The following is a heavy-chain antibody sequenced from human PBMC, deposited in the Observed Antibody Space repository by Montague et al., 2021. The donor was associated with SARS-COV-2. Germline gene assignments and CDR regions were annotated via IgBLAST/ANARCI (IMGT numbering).Heavy chain of an antibody. CDR2: IYYSGST. D-gene: IGHD6-6*01. V-gene: IGHV4-59*01. CDR1: GGSISSYY. J-gene: IGHJ4*02. CDR3: ARGREYSSSAGFDY. Sequence: SETLSLTCTDSGGSISSYYWSWIRQPPGKGLEWIGYIYYSGSTNYNPSLKSRVTISVDTSKNQFSLKLSSVTAADTAVYYCARGREYSSSAGFDYWGQGTLVTVSS.